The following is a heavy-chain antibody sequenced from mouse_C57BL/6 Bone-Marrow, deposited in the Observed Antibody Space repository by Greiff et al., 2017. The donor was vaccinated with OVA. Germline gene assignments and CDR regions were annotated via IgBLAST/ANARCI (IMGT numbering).Heavy chain of an antibody. CDR1: GYTFTSYT. D-gene: IGHD2-4*01. V-gene: IGHV1-4*01. CDR2: INPSSGYT. Sequence: QVQLKESGAELARPGASVKMSCKASGYTFTSYTMHWVKQRPGQGLEWIGYINPSSGYTKYNQKFKDKATLTADKSSSTAYMQLSSLTSEDSAVYYCARGDYDSWCAYWGQGTLVTVSA. J-gene: IGHJ3*01. CDR3: ARGDYDSWCAY.